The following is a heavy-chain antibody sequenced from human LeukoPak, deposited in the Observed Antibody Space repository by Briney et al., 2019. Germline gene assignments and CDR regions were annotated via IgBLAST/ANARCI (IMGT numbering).Heavy chain of an antibody. CDR3: ARSLRYCSGGNCYYTMDV. CDR1: GGSISGYY. Sequence: SETLSLTCTVSGGSISGYYCTWIRQPPGKGLEWIGYIYYSGTTNYNPSLKSRVTASVDTSKNQFSLKLSSVTAADTAVYYCARSLRYCSGGNCYYTMDVWGQGTTVTVSS. CDR2: IYYSGTT. J-gene: IGHJ6*02. D-gene: IGHD2-15*01. V-gene: IGHV4-59*01.